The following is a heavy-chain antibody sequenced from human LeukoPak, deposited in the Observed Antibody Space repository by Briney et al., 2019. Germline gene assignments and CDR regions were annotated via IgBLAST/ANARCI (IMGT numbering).Heavy chain of an antibody. Sequence: PGGSLRLSCAASGFTVSANYMRWVRQAPAKGLEWGSVIYMNGVAYHADSVKGRFTISRDDSKNTVYLQMNSLRAEDTAVYYCAKGGRWLLGSLYFDYWGQGALVTVSS. CDR2: IYMNGVA. J-gene: IGHJ4*02. CDR1: GFTVSANY. CDR3: AKGGRWLLGSLYFDY. V-gene: IGHV3-53*05. D-gene: IGHD5-12*01.